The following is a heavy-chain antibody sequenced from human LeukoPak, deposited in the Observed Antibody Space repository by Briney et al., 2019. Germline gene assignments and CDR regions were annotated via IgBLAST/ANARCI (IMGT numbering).Heavy chain of an antibody. CDR1: GFMVGHKY. V-gene: IGHV3-66*01. D-gene: IGHD5-18*01. CDR3: ARGGYSYGYKY. J-gene: IGHJ4*02. Sequence: GGSLRLSCAASGFMVGHKYMSWVRQAPGKGLEWLSIIYAGGNTYSADSVKGRFTISRDNAKNSLYLQMNSLRAEDTAVYYCARGGYSYGYKYWGQGTLVTVSS. CDR2: IYAGGNT.